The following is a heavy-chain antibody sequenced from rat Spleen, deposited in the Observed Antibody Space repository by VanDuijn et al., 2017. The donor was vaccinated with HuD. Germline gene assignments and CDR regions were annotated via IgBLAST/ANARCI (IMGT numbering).Heavy chain of an antibody. CDR1: WFPLSTYH. V-gene: IGHV2S61*01. CDR3: ARRVFDY. Sequence: QVQLMESGPGLVQPSETLSLTCTVSWFPLSTYHGISVCQPPGQGPDWMGGIWGHGNTNYNSVLKSRLSISRDTTKSQVFLKMNNLQTEDTAMYFCARRVFDYWGQGVMVTVSS. CDR2: IWGHGNT. J-gene: IGHJ2*01.